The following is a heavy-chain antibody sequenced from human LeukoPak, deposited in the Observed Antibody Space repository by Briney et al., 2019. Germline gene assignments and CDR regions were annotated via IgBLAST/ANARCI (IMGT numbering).Heavy chain of an antibody. CDR1: GFTFSSYS. Sequence: GGSLRLSCAASGFTFSSYSMNWVRQAPGKGLEWVSYISSSSSTIYYADSVKGRFTISRDNAKNSLYLQMNSLRTEDTALYYCAKDMYGSGWYTIDYWGQGTLVTVSS. D-gene: IGHD6-19*01. V-gene: IGHV3-48*04. J-gene: IGHJ4*02. CDR3: AKDMYGSGWYTIDY. CDR2: ISSSSSTI.